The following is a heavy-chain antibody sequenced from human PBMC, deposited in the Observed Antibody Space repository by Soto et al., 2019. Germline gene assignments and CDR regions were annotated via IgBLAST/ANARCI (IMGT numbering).Heavy chain of an antibody. CDR2: ISGSGGST. CDR1: GFTFSSYA. Sequence: PGGSLRLSCAASGFTFSSYAMSWVRQAPGKGLEWVSAISGSGGSTYYADSVKGRFTISRDNSKNTLYLQMNSLRAEDTAVYYCAKVGYGSGTFGPLSYMDVWGKGTTVTVSS. CDR3: AKVGYGSGTFGPLSYMDV. D-gene: IGHD3-10*01. J-gene: IGHJ6*03. V-gene: IGHV3-23*01.